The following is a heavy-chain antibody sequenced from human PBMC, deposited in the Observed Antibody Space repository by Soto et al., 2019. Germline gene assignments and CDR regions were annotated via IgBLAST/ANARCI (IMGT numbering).Heavy chain of an antibody. D-gene: IGHD3-10*01. Sequence: PSGTLTLTSSASGASIRSGGNYWTWIRQHPEKGLEWIGYIYYSGSTYYNPSLKSRVTISADTSTNQVSLNLTSVTAADTAVYYCARSGDNLWGLWIDYWGQGTLVTVSS. CDR3: ARSGDNLWGLWIDY. V-gene: IGHV4-31*03. J-gene: IGHJ4*02. CDR1: GASIRSGGNY. CDR2: IYYSGST.